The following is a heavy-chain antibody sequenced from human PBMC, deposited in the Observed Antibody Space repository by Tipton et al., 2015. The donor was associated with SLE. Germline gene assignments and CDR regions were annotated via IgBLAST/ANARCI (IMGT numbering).Heavy chain of an antibody. Sequence: TLSLTCAVYGGSFSGYYWSWIRQPPGKGLEWIGEINHSGSTNYNPSLKSRVTISVDTSKNQFSLKLSSVTAADTAVYYCVASYCSGGSCYPAAFDIWGQGTMVTVSS. CDR1: GGSFSGYY. CDR3: VASYCSGGSCYPAAFDI. CDR2: INHSGST. V-gene: IGHV4-34*01. D-gene: IGHD2-15*01. J-gene: IGHJ3*02.